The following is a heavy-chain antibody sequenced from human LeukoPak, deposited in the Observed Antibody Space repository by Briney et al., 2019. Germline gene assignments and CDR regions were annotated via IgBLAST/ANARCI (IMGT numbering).Heavy chain of an antibody. CDR2: ISNGGDNI. CDR3: VRGGYCSSSICYSFNAFDV. V-gene: IGHV3-48*03. J-gene: IGHJ3*01. D-gene: IGHD2-2*01. Sequence: PGGSLRLSCRASGFTFSSHEMNWVRQAPGKGLEWLSYISNGGDNIYYADPMKGRFTISRDNAKNSLFLQMYSLRAEDTALYYCVRGGYCSSSICYSFNAFDVWGQGTTVTVSP. CDR1: GFTFSSHE.